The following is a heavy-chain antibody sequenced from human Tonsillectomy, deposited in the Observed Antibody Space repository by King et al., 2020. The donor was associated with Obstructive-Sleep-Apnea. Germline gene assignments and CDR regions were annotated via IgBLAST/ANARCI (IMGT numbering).Heavy chain of an antibody. J-gene: IGHJ4*02. D-gene: IGHD1-26*01. CDR1: GGSISSTDYY. CDR3: AREGVMLGATNGLSY. CDR2: ISYGGST. Sequence: MQLQESGPGLVKPSETLSLTCTVSGGSISSTDYYWGWIRQPPGKGLNWIGSISYGGSTYYNPSLKSRVTISIDTSKNQFSLKLSSVTAADTAVYYCAREGVMLGATNGLSYWGQGTLVTVSS. V-gene: IGHV4-39*07.